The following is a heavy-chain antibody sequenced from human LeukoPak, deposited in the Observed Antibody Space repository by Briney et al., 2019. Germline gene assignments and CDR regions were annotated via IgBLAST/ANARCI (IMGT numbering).Heavy chain of an antibody. V-gene: IGHV4-34*01. Sequence: PSETLSLTCVVYGVSFSGYYWTWIRQPPGKGLEWIGEINHSANTHYNPSLKSRVTISLDTSKSQFSLNLSSVTAADTAVFYCARGRYSGFFDYWGQGTLVTVSS. CDR1: GVSFSGYY. CDR2: INHSANT. CDR3: ARGRYSGFFDY. J-gene: IGHJ4*02. D-gene: IGHD5-12*01.